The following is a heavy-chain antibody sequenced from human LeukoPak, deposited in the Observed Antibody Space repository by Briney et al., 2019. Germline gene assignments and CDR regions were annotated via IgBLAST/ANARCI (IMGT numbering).Heavy chain of an antibody. J-gene: IGHJ4*02. CDR1: GFTLSSYA. D-gene: IGHD1-26*01. Sequence: GGSLRLSCAASGFTLSSYAMSWVRQAPGKGLEWVSAISGSGGSTYYADSVKGRFTISRDNSKNTLYLQMNSLRAEDTYVYYCSKTLGELISVDFYYWGQRTLVTVST. CDR3: SKTLGELISVDFYY. CDR2: ISGSGGST. V-gene: IGHV3-23*01.